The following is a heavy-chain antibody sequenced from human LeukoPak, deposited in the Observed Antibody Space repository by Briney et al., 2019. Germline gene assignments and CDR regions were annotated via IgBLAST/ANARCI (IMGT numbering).Heavy chain of an antibody. J-gene: IGHJ4*02. CDR2: ISYDGSNK. V-gene: IGHV3-30-3*01. CDR3: ATVPATYSSGWYLYYFDY. CDR1: GFTFSSYA. D-gene: IGHD6-19*01. Sequence: GGSLRLSCAASGFTFSSYAMHCVRQAPGKGLEWVAVISYDGSNKYYADSVKGRFTISRDNSKNTLYLQMNSLRAEDTAVYYCATVPATYSSGWYLYYFDYWGQGTLVTVSS.